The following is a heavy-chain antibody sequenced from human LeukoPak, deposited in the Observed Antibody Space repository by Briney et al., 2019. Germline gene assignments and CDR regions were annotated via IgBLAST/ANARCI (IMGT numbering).Heavy chain of an antibody. CDR1: GYSFTSYW. V-gene: IGHV5-51*01. J-gene: IGHJ1*01. D-gene: IGHD6-13*01. CDR2: IYPGDSDT. Sequence: GESLKISCKGSGYSFTSYWIAWVRQMPGKGLEWMGIIYPGDSDTRYSPSFQGQVTISVDKSITTAYLQWSSLKTSDTAIYYCARRAVAAAGENAEYFQHWGQGTLVTVSS. CDR3: ARRAVAAAGENAEYFQH.